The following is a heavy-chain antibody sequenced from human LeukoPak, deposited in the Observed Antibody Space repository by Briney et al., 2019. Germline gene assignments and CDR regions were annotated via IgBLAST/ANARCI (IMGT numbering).Heavy chain of an antibody. J-gene: IGHJ4*02. CDR1: GGSISSYY. V-gene: IGHV4-4*07. D-gene: IGHD3-10*01. CDR2: IYTSGST. Sequence: SETLSLTCTVTGGSISSYYWSWIRQPAGKGLEWIGRIYTSGSTNYNPSLKSRVTMSVDTSKNQFSLKLSSVTAADTAVYYCARDLLWFGEPSQTYYFDYWGQGTLVTVSS. CDR3: ARDLLWFGEPSQTYYFDY.